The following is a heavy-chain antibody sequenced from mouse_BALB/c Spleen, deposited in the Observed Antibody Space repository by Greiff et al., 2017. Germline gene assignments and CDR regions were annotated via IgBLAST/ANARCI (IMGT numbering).Heavy chain of an antibody. CDR2: IDPYDSET. D-gene: IGHD1-1*01. Sequence: QVQLKQPGAELVRPGASVKLSCKASGYTFTSYWMNWVKQRPEQGLEWIGRIDPYDSETHYNQKFKDKAILTVDKSYSTAYMQLSSLTSEDSAVYYCARRRITTVVGDYYAMDYWGQGTSVTVSA. V-gene: IGHV1-52*01. CDR3: ARRRITTVVGDYYAMDY. J-gene: IGHJ4*01. CDR1: GYTFTSYW.